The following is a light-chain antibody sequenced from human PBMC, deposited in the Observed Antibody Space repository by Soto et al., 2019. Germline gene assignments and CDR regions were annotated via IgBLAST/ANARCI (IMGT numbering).Light chain of an antibody. V-gene: IGLV1-47*01. CDR3: AAWDDSLSGVV. J-gene: IGLJ2*01. CDR1: SSNIGSNY. CDR2: RNN. Sequence: QSVLTQPPSASGTPGQRVTISCSGSSSNIGSNYVFWYQHLPGTAPKLLIYRNNQRPSGVPDRFSGSKSSSSASLALSGLRSEDETDSYCAAWDDSLSGVVFGGGTKLTVL.